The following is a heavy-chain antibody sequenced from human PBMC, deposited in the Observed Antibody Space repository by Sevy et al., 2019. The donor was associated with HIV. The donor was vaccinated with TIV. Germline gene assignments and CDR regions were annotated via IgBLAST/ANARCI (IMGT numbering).Heavy chain of an antibody. CDR1: GFTFRSYG. CDR3: AKGLGMVQGALLSDDI. D-gene: IGHD3-10*01. V-gene: IGHV3-30*02. J-gene: IGHJ3*02. CDR2: IRYDGSTK. Sequence: GGSLRLSCAASGFTFRSYGMHRVRLAPGKGLEWVAFIRYDGSTKYYADSVKGRFTISRDNSKNTLYLQMNSLRGDDTSLYYCAKGLGMVQGALLSDDIWGQGTMVTVSS.